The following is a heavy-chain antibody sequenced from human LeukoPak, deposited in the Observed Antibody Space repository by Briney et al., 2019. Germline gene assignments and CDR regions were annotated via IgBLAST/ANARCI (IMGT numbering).Heavy chain of an antibody. V-gene: IGHV1-69*04. J-gene: IGHJ6*02. D-gene: IGHD3-22*01. Sequence: SVKVSCKASGGTFSSYAISWVRQAPGQGLEWMGRSIPILGIANYAQKFQGRVTITADKSTSTAYMELSSLRSEDTAVYYCARGYYDSSPMDVWGQGTTVTVSS. CDR2: SIPILGIA. CDR3: ARGYYDSSPMDV. CDR1: GGTFSSYA.